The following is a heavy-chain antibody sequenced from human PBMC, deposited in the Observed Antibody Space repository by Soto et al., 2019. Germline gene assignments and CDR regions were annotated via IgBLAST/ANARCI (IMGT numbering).Heavy chain of an antibody. V-gene: IGHV4-39*01. CDR3: ACFYYDYGVQDWFYP. CDR2: IYYSGST. J-gene: IGHJ5*02. CDR1: GGSISSSSYY. D-gene: IGHD4-17*01. Sequence: SETLSLTCTVSGGSISSSSYYWGWIRQPPGKGLEWIGSIYYSGSTYYNPSLKSRVTISVDTSKNQFSLKLSSVTAADTAVYYCACFYYDYGVQDWFYPWGQGSLVPVSS.